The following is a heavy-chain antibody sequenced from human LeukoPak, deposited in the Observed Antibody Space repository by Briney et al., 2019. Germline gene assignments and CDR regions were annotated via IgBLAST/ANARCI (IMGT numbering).Heavy chain of an antibody. CDR2: ISGSGGST. Sequence: GGSLRLSCAASGFTFSSYAMSWVRQAPGKGLEWVSAISGSGGSTYYADSVKGRFTISRDNSKNTLYLQMNSLRAEDTAVYYSAKSAWYYYDSSGYIDYWGQGTLVTVSS. CDR3: AKSAWYYYDSSGYIDY. D-gene: IGHD3-22*01. CDR1: GFTFSSYA. J-gene: IGHJ4*02. V-gene: IGHV3-23*01.